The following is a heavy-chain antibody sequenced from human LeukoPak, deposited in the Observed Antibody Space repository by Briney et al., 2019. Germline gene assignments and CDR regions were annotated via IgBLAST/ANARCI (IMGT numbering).Heavy chain of an antibody. Sequence: PGGSLRLSCAASGFTFSSYAMHWVRQAPGKGLEWVAVISYDGSNKYYADSVKGRFTISRDNSKNTLYLQMNSLRAEDTAVYYCAYTVVPAAILPRSRAFDIWGQGTMVTVSS. V-gene: IGHV3-30-3*01. J-gene: IGHJ3*02. D-gene: IGHD2-2*01. CDR3: AYTVVPAAILPRSRAFDI. CDR1: GFTFSSYA. CDR2: ISYDGSNK.